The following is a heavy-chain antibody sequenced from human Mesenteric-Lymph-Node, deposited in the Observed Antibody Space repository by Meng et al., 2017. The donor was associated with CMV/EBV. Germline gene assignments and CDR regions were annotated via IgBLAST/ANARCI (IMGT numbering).Heavy chain of an antibody. CDR2: INSDGSST. Sequence: GESLKISCAASGFTFSSYWMHWVRQAPGKGLVWVSRINSDGSSTSYADSVKGRFTISRDNAKNTLYLQMNSLRAEDTAVYYCARSFLRGGRAFDIWGQGTMVTVSS. CDR3: ARSFLRGGRAFDI. CDR1: GFTFSSYW. V-gene: IGHV3-74*01. J-gene: IGHJ3*02. D-gene: IGHD2/OR15-2a*01.